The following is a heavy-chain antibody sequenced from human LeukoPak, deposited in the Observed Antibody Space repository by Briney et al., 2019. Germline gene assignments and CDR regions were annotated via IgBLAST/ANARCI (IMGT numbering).Heavy chain of an antibody. D-gene: IGHD3-22*01. V-gene: IGHV3-33*06. Sequence: WGSLTLTCAASGFTFSSYGLHWVRQAPGKGLEWVAVIWYDGSNKYYADFVKGRFTIARDNSKNTLYLQMNSLRAEDTAVYYCAKGSGYYQGYFDYWGQGTLVTVSS. CDR2: IWYDGSNK. CDR1: GFTFSSYG. J-gene: IGHJ4*02. CDR3: AKGSGYYQGYFDY.